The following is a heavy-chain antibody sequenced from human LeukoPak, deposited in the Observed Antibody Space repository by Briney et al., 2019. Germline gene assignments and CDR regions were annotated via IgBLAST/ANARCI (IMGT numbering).Heavy chain of an antibody. D-gene: IGHD6-13*01. CDR1: GYTFTSYD. CDR2: MNPNSGNT. V-gene: IGHV1-8*01. J-gene: IGHJ5*02. Sequence: ASVKVSCKASGYTFTSYDINWVRQATGQGLEWMGWMNPNSGNTGYAQKFQGRVTMTRNTSISTAYMELSSLRSEDTAVYYCARNGIWSSSRSNWSDPWGQGTLVTVSS. CDR3: ARNGIWSSSRSNWSDP.